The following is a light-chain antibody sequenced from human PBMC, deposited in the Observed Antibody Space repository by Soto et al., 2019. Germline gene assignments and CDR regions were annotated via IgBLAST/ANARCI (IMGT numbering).Light chain of an antibody. V-gene: IGKV1-39*01. J-gene: IGKJ4*01. Sequence: DIQMTQSPSSLSASVGDRVTITCLAIQTIRIFLNWYQHKPGKPPTLVIYTASSLQSGVPSRYSGSGSGTDFTLTISSLQPEDFETYYCQQSYSTLLTFGGGTKVDIK. CDR3: QQSYSTLLT. CDR1: QTIRIF. CDR2: TAS.